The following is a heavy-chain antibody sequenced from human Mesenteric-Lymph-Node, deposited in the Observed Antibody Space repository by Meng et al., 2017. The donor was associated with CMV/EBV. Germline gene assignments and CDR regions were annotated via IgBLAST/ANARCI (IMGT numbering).Heavy chain of an antibody. CDR1: GYTFTGYY. Sequence: ASVKVSCKASGYTFTGYYMHWVRQAPGQGLEWMGWMHPNNGNTGYAQKFQGRVTMTRSTSITTAYMELSSLRSEDTAVYYCARRGLWCSSSSCYMLYAMDVWGQGTTVTVSS. J-gene: IGHJ6*02. V-gene: IGHV1-8*02. CDR3: ARRGLWCSSSSCYMLYAMDV. CDR2: MHPNNGNT. D-gene: IGHD2-2*02.